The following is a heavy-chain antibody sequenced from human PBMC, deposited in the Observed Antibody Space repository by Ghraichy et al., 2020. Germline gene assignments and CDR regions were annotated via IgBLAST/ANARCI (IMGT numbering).Heavy chain of an antibody. D-gene: IGHD3-10*01. J-gene: IGHJ6*03. CDR3: ARLFGSGNGAYYYYMDV. V-gene: IGHV4-4*07. CDR2: IYTSGST. CDR1: GGSISSYY. Sequence: SETLSLTCTVSGGSISSYYWSWIRQPAGKGLEWIGRIYTSGSTNYNPSLKSRVTMSVDTSKNQFSLKLSSVTAADTAVYYCARLFGSGNGAYYYYMDVWGKGTTVTVSS.